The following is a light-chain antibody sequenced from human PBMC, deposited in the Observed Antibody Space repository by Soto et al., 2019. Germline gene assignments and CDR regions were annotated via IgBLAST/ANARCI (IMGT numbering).Light chain of an antibody. J-gene: IGKJ2*01. CDR3: QQYFSYPYT. Sequence: AIRMTQSPSSFSASTGDRVTITCRASQDISSYLAWYQQKVGKAPKLLIYAAATLQRGAPSRFSGSGSGTDFTLTISRLQSEDFATYYCQQYFSYPYTFGQGNKLEI. CDR1: QDISSY. V-gene: IGKV1-8*01. CDR2: AAA.